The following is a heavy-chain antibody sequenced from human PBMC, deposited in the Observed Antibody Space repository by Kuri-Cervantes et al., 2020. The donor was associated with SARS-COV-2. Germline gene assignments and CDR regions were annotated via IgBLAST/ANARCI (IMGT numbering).Heavy chain of an antibody. D-gene: IGHD3-10*01. CDR2: INHSGST. CDR1: GGSFSGYY. V-gene: IGHV4-34*01. J-gene: IGHJ4*02. CDR3: AIYYYGSGSYYNVVADY. Sequence: GSLRLSCAVYGGSFSGYYWSWIRQPPGKGLEWIGEINHSGSTNYNPSLKSRVTISVDTSKNQFSLKLSSVTAADTAVYYCAIYYYGSGSYYNVVADYWGQGTLVTVSS.